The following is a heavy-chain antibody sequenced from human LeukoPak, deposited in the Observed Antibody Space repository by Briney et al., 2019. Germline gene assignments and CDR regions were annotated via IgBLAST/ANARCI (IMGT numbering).Heavy chain of an antibody. J-gene: IGHJ6*03. Sequence: SETLSPTCSVSGGSISSSGYYWGWIRQHPAKGLEWIGNIYYSGSTYYNPSLKSRVTLSIDSSKNQFSLKLSSVTAADTAVYYCARHVVATIIGGKYYYYYMDVWGKGTTVTVSS. CDR1: GGSISSSGYY. CDR2: IYYSGST. D-gene: IGHD5-12*01. CDR3: ARHVVATIIGGKYYYYYMDV. V-gene: IGHV4-39*01.